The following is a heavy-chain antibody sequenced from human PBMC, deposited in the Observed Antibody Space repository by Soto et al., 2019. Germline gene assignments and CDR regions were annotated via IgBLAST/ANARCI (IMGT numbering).Heavy chain of an antibody. CDR1: GFTFSNAW. D-gene: IGHD2-8*02. CDR2: LKSKSDGGTS. Sequence: WGSLRLSCAASGFTFSNAWMGWVRQAPGKGLEWVARLKSKSDGGTSDYTTPVKGRFSISRDESKTTLYLQMNSLKTEDTAVYHCTTDGGVSAYPLFWAWGQGTLVTVSS. J-gene: IGHJ5*02. CDR3: TTDGGVSAYPLFWA. V-gene: IGHV3-15*01.